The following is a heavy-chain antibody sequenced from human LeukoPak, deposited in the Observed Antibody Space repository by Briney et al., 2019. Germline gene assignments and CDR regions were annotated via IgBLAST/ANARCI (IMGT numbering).Heavy chain of an antibody. D-gene: IGHD6-19*01. CDR2: TYYRSKWYN. CDR3: LRDDGIAVAGRFDY. J-gene: IGHJ4*02. CDR1: GDSVSSNSAA. Sequence: SQTLSLTCAISGDSVSSNSAAWHSIRQSPSRGLEWLGRTYYRSKWYNDYAVSVKSRITINPDTSKNQFSLQLNSVTTEDTAVYYCLRDDGIAVAGRFDYWGQGTLVTVSS. V-gene: IGHV6-1*01.